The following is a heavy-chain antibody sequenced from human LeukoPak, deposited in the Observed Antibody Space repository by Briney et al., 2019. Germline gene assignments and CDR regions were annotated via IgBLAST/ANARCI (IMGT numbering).Heavy chain of an antibody. Sequence: SETLSLTCAVSGGSISTYYWTWIRQPPRKALEYIGYIFYSGSTNYNPSLKSRVTISVDTSKNQFSLRLSSVTAADTAVYFCARLRDTYGYRLIDYWGQGTLVTVSS. V-gene: IGHV4-59*01. J-gene: IGHJ4*02. CDR3: ARLRDTYGYRLIDY. D-gene: IGHD5-18*01. CDR2: IFYSGST. CDR1: GGSISTYY.